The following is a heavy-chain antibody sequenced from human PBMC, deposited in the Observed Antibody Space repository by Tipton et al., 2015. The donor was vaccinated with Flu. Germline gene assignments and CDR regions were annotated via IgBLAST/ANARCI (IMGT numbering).Heavy chain of an antibody. CDR2: IHPRDSDT. V-gene: IGHV5-51*01. J-gene: IGHJ3*01. CDR3: ARHSGYSATWHDAFNV. CDR1: GYSFSNYW. Sequence: QLVQSGAEVKKPGESLKISCKGSGYSFSNYWIGWVRQMPGKGLEWMGIIHPRDSDTKYSPSLEGQVTISADSSTSTAYLQWNSLKASDSAMYYCARHSGYSATWHDAFNVWGQGTMVTVSS. D-gene: IGHD5-12*01.